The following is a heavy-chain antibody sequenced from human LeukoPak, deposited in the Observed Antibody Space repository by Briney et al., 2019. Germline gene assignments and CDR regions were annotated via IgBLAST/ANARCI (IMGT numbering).Heavy chain of an antibody. V-gene: IGHV4-38-2*02. J-gene: IGHJ4*02. CDR2: IYHGGRT. CDR3: ARSMVLIAAAGKGFDY. Sequence: SETLSLTCTVSGYSISSGYYWGWIRQTPGKGLEWIGYIYHGGRTDYNPSLKSRVTISVDTSKNQFSLKVSSVTAADTAVYYCARSMVLIAAAGKGFDYWGQGTLVTVSS. D-gene: IGHD6-13*01. CDR1: GYSISSGYY.